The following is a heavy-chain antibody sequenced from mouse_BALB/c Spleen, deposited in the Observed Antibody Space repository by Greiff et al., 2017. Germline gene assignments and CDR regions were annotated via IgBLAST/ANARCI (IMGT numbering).Heavy chain of an antibody. J-gene: IGHJ4*01. Sequence: VQLQQSGPGLVKPSQSLSLTCSVTGYSITSGYYWNWIRQFPGNKLEWMGYISYDGSNNYNPSLKNRISITRDTSKNQFFLKLNSVTTEDTATYYCATIYDYDGAMDYWGQGTSVTVSS. V-gene: IGHV3-6*02. CDR3: ATIYDYDGAMDY. CDR1: GYSITSGYY. CDR2: ISYDGSN. D-gene: IGHD2-4*01.